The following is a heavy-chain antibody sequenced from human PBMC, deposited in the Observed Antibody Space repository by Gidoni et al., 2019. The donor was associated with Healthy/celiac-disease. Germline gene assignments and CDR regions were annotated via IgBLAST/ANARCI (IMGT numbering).Heavy chain of an antibody. CDR3: AKDRGTAMARFWAGDYYFDY. Sequence: QVPLVESGGGVVQPGRSLRLSCAASGFTFSSYGMHGVRQAPGKGLGWVAVISYDVSNKYYADSVKGRFTISRDNSKNTLYLQMNSLRAEDTAVYYCAKDRGTAMARFWAGDYYFDYWGQGTLVTVSS. J-gene: IGHJ4*02. CDR2: ISYDVSNK. V-gene: IGHV3-30*18. CDR1: GFTFSSYG. D-gene: IGHD5-18*01.